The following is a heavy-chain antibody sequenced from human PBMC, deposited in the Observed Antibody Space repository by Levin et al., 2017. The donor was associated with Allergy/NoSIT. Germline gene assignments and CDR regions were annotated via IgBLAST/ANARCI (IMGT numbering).Heavy chain of an antibody. CDR3: AKGGCDTGDYNYAMDV. V-gene: IGHV3-23*01. Sequence: GGSLRLSCAGSGITFSHYGMHWVRQAPGKGLEWVSAIAGGVGSTYYADSVKGRFSISRDNSKNTLYLQMNSLRAEDTAIYYCAKGGCDTGDYNYAMDVWGQGTTVTVSS. J-gene: IGHJ6*02. D-gene: IGHD1-14*01. CDR1: GITFSHYG. CDR2: IAGGVGST.